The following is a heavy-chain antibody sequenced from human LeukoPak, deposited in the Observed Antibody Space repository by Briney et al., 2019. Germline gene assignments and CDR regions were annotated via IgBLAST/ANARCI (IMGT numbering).Heavy chain of an antibody. J-gene: IGHJ4*02. V-gene: IGHV4-39*01. CDR2: IYFDETT. CDR1: GDSVGNSAYY. CDR3: ARRYYYGSGSPEY. Sequence: KTSETLSLTCAVSGDSVGNSAYYWDWSRQPPGKGLEWVGNIYFDETTRYSPSLKSRVTMSLDKSKNQFSLKLTSVTAADTAVYYCARRYYYGSGSPEYWGQGTQVTVSS. D-gene: IGHD3-10*01.